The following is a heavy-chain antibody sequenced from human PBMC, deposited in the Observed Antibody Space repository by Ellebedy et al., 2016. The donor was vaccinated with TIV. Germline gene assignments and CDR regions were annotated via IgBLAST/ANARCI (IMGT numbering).Heavy chain of an antibody. CDR1: GYTFTTYG. Sequence: AASVKVSCKASGYTFTTYGISWVRQAPGQGLEWMAWISVYNGYTKYAQNLQVRVTMTTDTSTSTAYMELRSLRSDDTAVYYCARDLCSGSSCYRPDSYYGMDVWGQGTTVTVSS. D-gene: IGHD2-15*01. CDR3: ARDLCSGSSCYRPDSYYGMDV. CDR2: ISVYNGYT. V-gene: IGHV1-18*01. J-gene: IGHJ6*02.